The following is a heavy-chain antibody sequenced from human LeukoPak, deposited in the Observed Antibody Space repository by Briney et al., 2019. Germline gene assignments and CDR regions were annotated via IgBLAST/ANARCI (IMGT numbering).Heavy chain of an antibody. V-gene: IGHV3-7*04. D-gene: IGHD2-2*01. CDR1: GITFSSYW. CDR2: IKQDGSEK. J-gene: IGHJ4*02. Sequence: LGGSLRLSCAVSGITFSSYWMSWVRQAPGKGLEWVANIKQDGSEKYYVDSVRGRFTISRDNAKNSLYLQMDSLRAEDTAVYYCARVGVTLPAGMNYWGQGTLVTVSS. CDR3: ARVGVTLPAGMNY.